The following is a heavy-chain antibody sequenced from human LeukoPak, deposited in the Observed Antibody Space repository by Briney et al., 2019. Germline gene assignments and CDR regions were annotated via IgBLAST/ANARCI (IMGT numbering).Heavy chain of an antibody. D-gene: IGHD3-22*01. CDR3: ARVDDSSGYWNYNWFDP. CDR1: GGTFSSYT. Sequence: ASVKVSCKASGGTFSSYTISWVRQAPGQGLEWMGRIIPILGIANYAQKFQGRVTITADKSTSTAYVELSSLRSEDTAVYYCARVDDSSGYWNYNWFDPWGQGTLVTVSS. CDR2: IIPILGIA. J-gene: IGHJ5*02. V-gene: IGHV1-69*02.